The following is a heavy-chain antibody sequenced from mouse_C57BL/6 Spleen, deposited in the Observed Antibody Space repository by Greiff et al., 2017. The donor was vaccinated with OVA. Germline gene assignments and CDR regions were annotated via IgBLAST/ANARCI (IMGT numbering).Heavy chain of an antibody. CDR3: ASDGDYYAMDY. D-gene: IGHD1-1*02. V-gene: IGHV14-3*01. CDR1: GFTFKNSY. CDR2: IDPANGNT. J-gene: IGHJ4*01. Sequence: VQLQQSVAELVRPGASVKLSCTASGFTFKNSYMHWVKQRPEKGLEWIGRIDPANGNTKYAPKFQGKATITADTSSNTAYLQLSSLTSEDTAIYYCASDGDYYAMDYWGQGTSVTVSS.